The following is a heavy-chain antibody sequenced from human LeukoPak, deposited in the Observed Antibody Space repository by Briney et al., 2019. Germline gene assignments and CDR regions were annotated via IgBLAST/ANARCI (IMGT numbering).Heavy chain of an antibody. CDR2: INPNTGNP. J-gene: IGHJ4*02. V-gene: IGHV7-4-1*02. CDR3: ARAYQRLGELSLPDY. CDR1: GYTFTSYT. D-gene: IGHD3-16*02. Sequence: ASVKVSCKASGYTFTSYTMNWVRQAPGQGLEWMGWINPNTGNPSYAQGLTGRFVFSLDTSVSTAYLQITSLKADDTAVYYCARAYQRLGELSLPDYWGQGTLVTVSS.